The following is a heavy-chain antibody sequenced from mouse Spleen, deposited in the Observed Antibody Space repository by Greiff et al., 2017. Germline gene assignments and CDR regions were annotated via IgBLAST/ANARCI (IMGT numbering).Heavy chain of an antibody. CDR3: ARSPSWFAY. CDR1: GYTFTSYW. Sequence: VQLQQSGAELVMPGASVKLSCKASGYTFTSYWMHWVKQRPGQGLEWIGEIDPSDSYTNYNQKFKGKATLTVDKSSSTAYMQLSSLTSEDSAVYYCARSPSWFAYWGQGTLVTVSA. CDR2: IDPSDSYT. J-gene: IGHJ3*01. V-gene: IGHV1-69*01.